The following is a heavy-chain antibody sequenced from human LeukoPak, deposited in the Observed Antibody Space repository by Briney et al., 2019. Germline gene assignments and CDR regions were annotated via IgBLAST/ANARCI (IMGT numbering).Heavy chain of an antibody. D-gene: IGHD3-22*01. J-gene: IGHJ4*02. CDR2: IYYSGST. CDR1: GGSISSGDYY. CDR3: ARGRITMITYFDY. Sequence: PSETLSLTCTVSGGSISSGDYYWSWLRQPPGKGLEWIGYIYYSGSTYYNPSLKSRVTISVDTSKNQFSLKLSSVTAADTAVYYCARGRITMITYFDYWGQGTLVTVSS. V-gene: IGHV4-30-4*01.